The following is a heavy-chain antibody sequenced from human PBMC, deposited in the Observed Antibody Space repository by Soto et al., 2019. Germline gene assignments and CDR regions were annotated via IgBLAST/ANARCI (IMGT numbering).Heavy chain of an antibody. D-gene: IGHD1-1*01. CDR2: IIPIFGTA. J-gene: IGHJ6*02. CDR3: AKFGLIDWNDNYGMDV. V-gene: IGHV1-69*12. CDR1: GGTFSSYA. Sequence: QVQLVQSGAEVKKPGSSVKVSCKASGGTFSSYAISWVRQAPGQGLEWMGGIIPIFGTANYAQKFQGRVTITADESTRPAYMELSSLRSEDTAGYYCAKFGLIDWNDNYGMDVWGQGTTVTVSS.